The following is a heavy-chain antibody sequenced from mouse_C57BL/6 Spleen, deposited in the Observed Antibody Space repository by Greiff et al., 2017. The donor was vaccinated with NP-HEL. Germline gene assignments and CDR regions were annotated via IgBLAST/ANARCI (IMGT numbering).Heavy chain of an antibody. CDR3: AGNWDGFAY. D-gene: IGHD4-1*01. V-gene: IGHV14-3*01. Sequence: EVQRVESVSELVRPGASVKLSCTASGFNIKNTYMHWVKQRPEQGLEWIGRIDPANGNTTYAPKFQGKATITADTSSNTAYLQLSSLTSEDTAMYYCAGNWDGFAYWGQGTLVTVSA. CDR2: IDPANGNT. CDR1: GFNIKNTY. J-gene: IGHJ3*01.